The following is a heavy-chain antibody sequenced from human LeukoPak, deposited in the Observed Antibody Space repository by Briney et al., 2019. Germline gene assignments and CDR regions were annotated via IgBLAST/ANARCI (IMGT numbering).Heavy chain of an antibody. CDR3: ARPEYCSSTSCSHFDY. D-gene: IGHD2-2*01. J-gene: IGHJ4*02. Sequence: GESLKISCKGSGYSFTSYWIGWVRQMPGKDLEWMGIIYPGDSDTRYSPSFQGQVTISADKSISTAYLQWSSLKASDTAMYYCARPEYCSSTSCSHFDYWGQGTLVTVSS. CDR2: IYPGDSDT. CDR1: GYSFTSYW. V-gene: IGHV5-51*01.